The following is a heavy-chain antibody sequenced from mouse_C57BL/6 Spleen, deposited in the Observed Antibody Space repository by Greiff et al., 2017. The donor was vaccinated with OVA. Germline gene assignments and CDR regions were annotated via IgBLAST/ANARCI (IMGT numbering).Heavy chain of an antibody. CDR1: GYTFTDYE. J-gene: IGHJ1*03. V-gene: IGHV1-15*01. CDR3: TRGDCGSSWYFDV. Sequence: QVQLQQSGAELVRPGASVTLSCKASGYTFTDYEMHWVKQTPVHGLEWIGAIDPETGGTAYNQKFKGKAILTADKSSSTAYMELRSLTSEDSAVYYCTRGDCGSSWYFDVWGTGTTVTVSS. D-gene: IGHD1-1*01. CDR2: IDPETGGT.